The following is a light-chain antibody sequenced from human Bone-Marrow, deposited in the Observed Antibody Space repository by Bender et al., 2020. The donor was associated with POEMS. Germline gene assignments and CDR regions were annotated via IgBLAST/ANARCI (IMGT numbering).Light chain of an antibody. Sequence: QSALTQPASVSGSPGQSITISCTGTSSDVGGYNFVSWYQQHPGKAPQLLIYDVTDRPSGVSNRFSGSKSDNTASLTISELQPEDEADYYCSSFTNTSTLVFGGATKLTVL. CDR2: DVT. V-gene: IGLV2-14*03. J-gene: IGLJ2*01. CDR3: SSFTNTSTLV. CDR1: SSDVGGYNF.